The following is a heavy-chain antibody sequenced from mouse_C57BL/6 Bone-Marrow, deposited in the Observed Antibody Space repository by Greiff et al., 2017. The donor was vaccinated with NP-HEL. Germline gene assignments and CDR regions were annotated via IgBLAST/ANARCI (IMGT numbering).Heavy chain of an antibody. CDR3: ARDNWDGAY. D-gene: IGHD4-1*01. J-gene: IGHJ3*01. CDR2: ISDGGSYT. CDR1: GFTFSSYA. Sequence: EVQLVESGGGLVKPGGSLKLSCAASGFTFSSYAMSWVRQTPDKRLEWVATISDGGSYTYYPDNVKGRFTISRDNAKNNLYLQMSHLKSEDTAMYYCARDNWDGAYWGQGTLVTVSA. V-gene: IGHV5-4*01.